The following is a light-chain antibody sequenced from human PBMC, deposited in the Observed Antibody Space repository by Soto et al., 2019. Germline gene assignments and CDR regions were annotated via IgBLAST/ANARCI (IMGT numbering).Light chain of an antibody. CDR2: DAS. CDR3: QQRSNWPPT. V-gene: IGKV3-11*01. J-gene: IGKJ5*01. Sequence: EIALTQSPATLSLSPGEGATLSCRASQSVSSYLAWYQQRPGQAPRLLIYDASNRATGIPARFSGSGSGTDFIFTISSLEPEDFAVYYCQQRSNWPPTFGQGTRLEI. CDR1: QSVSSY.